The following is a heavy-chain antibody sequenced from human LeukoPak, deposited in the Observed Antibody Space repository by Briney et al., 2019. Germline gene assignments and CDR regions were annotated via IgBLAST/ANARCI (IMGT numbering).Heavy chain of an antibody. J-gene: IGHJ4*02. CDR3: ATAARDIVVVPAATDY. Sequence: ASVKVSCKVSGYSLTELSMHWVRQAPGKGLEWMGGFDPEDGETIYAQKFQGRVTMTEDTSTDTAYMELSSLRSEDTAVYYCATAARDIVVVPAATDYWAREPWSPSPQ. V-gene: IGHV1-24*01. D-gene: IGHD2-2*01. CDR2: FDPEDGET. CDR1: GYSLTELS.